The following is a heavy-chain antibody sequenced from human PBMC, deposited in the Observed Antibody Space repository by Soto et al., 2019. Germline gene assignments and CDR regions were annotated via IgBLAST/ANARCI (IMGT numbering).Heavy chain of an antibody. J-gene: IGHJ6*03. CDR2: IKQDGSEK. CDR3: ARLYSGYDYYYYYYMDV. D-gene: IGHD5-12*01. V-gene: IGHV3-7*01. Sequence: EVQLVESGGGLVQPGGSLRLSCAASGFSFSSYWMSWVRQAPGKGLEWVANIKQDGSEKYYVDSVKGRFTISRDNAKNSLNLKMTSLRAEDTAVYYCARLYSGYDYYYYYYMDVWGKGTTVTVSS. CDR1: GFSFSSYW.